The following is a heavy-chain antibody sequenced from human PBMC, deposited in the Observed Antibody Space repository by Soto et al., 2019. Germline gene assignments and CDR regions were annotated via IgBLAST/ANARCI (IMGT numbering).Heavy chain of an antibody. CDR2: MSPKSGDT. J-gene: IGHJ4*02. D-gene: IGHD7-27*01. V-gene: IGHV1-8*01. CDR1: GYTFTSND. CDR3: AGGPPNWGFDF. Sequence: QVQLVQSGAEVKKPGASVKVSCKASGYTFTSNDINWVRQATGQGFEWMGWMSPKSGDTGYAQKFQGRVTMTRDTSISTAYMKLSSLRSEDTAVYYCAGGPPNWGFDFWGQGTLVTVPS.